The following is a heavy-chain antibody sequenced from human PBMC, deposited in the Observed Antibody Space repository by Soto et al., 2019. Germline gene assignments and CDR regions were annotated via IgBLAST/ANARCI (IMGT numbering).Heavy chain of an antibody. CDR1: GGSISSGGYY. V-gene: IGHV4-31*03. CDR3: ARGLTGTTYDPYFDY. Sequence: QVQLQEAGPGLVKPSQTLSLTCTVSGGSISSGGYYWSWIRQHPGKGLEWIGYIYYSGSNYYNPSLKSRVTISVDTSKNQFSLKLSSVTAADTAVYYCARGLTGTTYDPYFDYWGQGTLVTVSS. CDR2: IYYSGSN. D-gene: IGHD1-7*01. J-gene: IGHJ4*02.